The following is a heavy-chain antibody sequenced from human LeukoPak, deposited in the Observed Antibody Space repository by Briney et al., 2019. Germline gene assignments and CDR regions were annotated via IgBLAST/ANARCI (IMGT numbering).Heavy chain of an antibody. Sequence: GGSLRLSCAASGFTFSHYAMSWVRQAPGKGLEWVSAIGSSGGGPTYAESVRGRFTISRDNSKSTLYLQLNSLRAEDTAVYYCAKDQRGYSYGYGGSYYGMDVWGQGTTVTVSS. CDR2: IGSSGGGP. CDR3: AKDQRGYSYGYGGSYYGMDV. V-gene: IGHV3-23*01. CDR1: GFTFSHYA. D-gene: IGHD5-18*01. J-gene: IGHJ6*02.